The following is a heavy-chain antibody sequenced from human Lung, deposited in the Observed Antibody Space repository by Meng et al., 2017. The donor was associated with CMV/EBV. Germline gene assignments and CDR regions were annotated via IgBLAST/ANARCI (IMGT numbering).Heavy chain of an antibody. D-gene: IGHD3-3*01. V-gene: IGHV1-46*01. Sequence: ASXXVSXKASVYTFTDNYIHWVRQAPGQGLEWMGTINPSGGTTRYTQKFQGRVTMTRDTSTATVYMEVSSLRSEDTAVYYCARDPYYDFWDGYYAAYYYFGLDDXDQGXRVTVSS. CDR3: ARDPYYDFWDGYYAAYYYFGLDD. CDR1: VYTFTDNY. J-gene: IGHJ6*02. CDR2: INPSGGTT.